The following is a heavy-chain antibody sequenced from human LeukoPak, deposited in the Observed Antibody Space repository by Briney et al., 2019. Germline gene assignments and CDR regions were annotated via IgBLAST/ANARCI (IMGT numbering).Heavy chain of an antibody. CDR2: IYSGGNT. D-gene: IGHD1-26*01. Sequence: GGSLRLSCEASGFSVTTKYMSWVRQAPGKGLEWVSVIYSGGNTYYADSVKGRFTISRDNSKNTLYLQMNSLRAEDTAVYYCARVGGSSYNYWGQGTLVTVSS. CDR1: GFSVTTKY. CDR3: ARVGGSSYNY. V-gene: IGHV3-53*01. J-gene: IGHJ4*02.